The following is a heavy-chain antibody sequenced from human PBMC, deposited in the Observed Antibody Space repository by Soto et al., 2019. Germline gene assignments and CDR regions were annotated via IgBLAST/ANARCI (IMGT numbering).Heavy chain of an antibody. CDR3: ASQALGYYYDSSGYLHIDY. Sequence: SETLSLTCTVSGGSISSSSYYWGWIRQPPGKGLEWIGSIYYSGRTYYNPSLKSRVTISVDTSKNQFSLKLSSVTAADTAVYYCASQALGYYYDSSGYLHIDYWGQGTLVTVSS. CDR2: IYYSGRT. CDR1: GGSISSSSYY. D-gene: IGHD3-22*01. J-gene: IGHJ4*02. V-gene: IGHV4-39*01.